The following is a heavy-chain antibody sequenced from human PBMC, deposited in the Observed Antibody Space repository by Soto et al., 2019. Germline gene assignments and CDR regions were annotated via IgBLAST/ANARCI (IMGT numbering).Heavy chain of an antibody. CDR1: GFNFNGHG. J-gene: IGHJ6*02. Sequence: QVQLVESGGGVVQPGRSLRLSCAATGFNFNGHGMHWVRQAPGKGLEGVSFIWYDGRKKYYADSLKGRFTISRDNSRNTLYLEMNSLRGEDTAVYYCARDDVYYDGSGRNDHYGMDVWGQGTTVTVSS. D-gene: IGHD3-10*01. CDR2: IWYDGRKK. V-gene: IGHV3-33*01. CDR3: ARDDVYYDGSGRNDHYGMDV.